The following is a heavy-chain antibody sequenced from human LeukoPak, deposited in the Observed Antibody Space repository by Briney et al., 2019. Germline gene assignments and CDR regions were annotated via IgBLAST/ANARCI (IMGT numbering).Heavy chain of an antibody. CDR3: ARSEVATIYYFDY. D-gene: IGHD5-24*01. V-gene: IGHV1-69*13. J-gene: IGHJ4*02. Sequence: SVKVSCKASGGTFSSYAISWVRQAPGQGLEWMGGIIPIFGTANYAQKFQGRVTITADESTSTAYMELSSLRSEDTAVYYCARSEVATIYYFDYWGQGTLVTVSS. CDR1: GGTFSSYA. CDR2: IIPIFGTA.